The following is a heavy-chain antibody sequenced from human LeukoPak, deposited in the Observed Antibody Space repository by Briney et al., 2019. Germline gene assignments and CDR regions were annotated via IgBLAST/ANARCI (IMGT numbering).Heavy chain of an antibody. D-gene: IGHD6-13*01. CDR2: IYHSGST. CDR3: ARESGIAADY. CDR1: GGSISSSSYY. Sequence: SETLSLTCTVSGGSISSSSYYWGWIRQPPGKGLEWIGSIYHSGSTNYNPSLKSRVTISVDTSKNQFSLKLSSVTAADTAVYYCARESGIAADYWGQGTLVTVSS. V-gene: IGHV4-39*07. J-gene: IGHJ4*02.